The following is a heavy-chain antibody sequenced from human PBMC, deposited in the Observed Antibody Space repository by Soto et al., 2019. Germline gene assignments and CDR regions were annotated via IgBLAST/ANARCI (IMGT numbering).Heavy chain of an antibody. CDR3: AKDLPLWSRYLFSEIH. D-gene: IGHD3-3*01. CDR1: GFIFGSQA. Sequence: PGGSLRLCCEGSGFIFGSQAMSWVRQAPGKGLEWVSSVSGSGASVHLPDSRKGRFSSSRDNSKNTVYLEMNSLIVDDTAVYYGAKDLPLWSRYLFSEIHSGQGALVTVS. V-gene: IGHV3-23*01. CDR2: VSGSGASV. J-gene: IGHJ4*02.